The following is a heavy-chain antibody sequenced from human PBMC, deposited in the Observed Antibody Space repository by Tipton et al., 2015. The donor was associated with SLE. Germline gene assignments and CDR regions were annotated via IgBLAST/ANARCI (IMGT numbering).Heavy chain of an antibody. J-gene: IGHJ4*02. CDR1: GGSISSYY. CDR3: ARDLDDGYNN. Sequence: LRLSCTVSGGSISSYYWSWIRQPPGKGLEWIGYIYYSGSTNYNPSLKSRVTISVDTSKNQFSLKLSSVTAADTAVYYCARDLDDGYNNWGQGTLVTVSS. CDR2: IYYSGST. V-gene: IGHV4-59*01. D-gene: IGHD5-24*01.